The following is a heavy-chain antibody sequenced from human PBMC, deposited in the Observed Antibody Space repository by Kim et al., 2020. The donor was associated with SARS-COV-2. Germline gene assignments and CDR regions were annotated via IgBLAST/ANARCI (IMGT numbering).Heavy chain of an antibody. CDR3: ARDNVVVAATFDY. J-gene: IGHJ4*02. D-gene: IGHD2-15*01. Sequence: YAQKRKGRVTMTTDTSTSTAYMELRSLRSDDTAVYHCARDNVVVAATFDYWGQGTLVTVSS. V-gene: IGHV1-18*01.